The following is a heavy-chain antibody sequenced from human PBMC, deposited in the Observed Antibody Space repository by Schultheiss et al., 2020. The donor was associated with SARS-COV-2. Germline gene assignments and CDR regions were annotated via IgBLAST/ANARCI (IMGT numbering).Heavy chain of an antibody. CDR2: VYYSGNT. D-gene: IGHD3-22*01. CDR3: ARGSYSSGYCFDY. V-gene: IGHV4-30-4*07. J-gene: IGHJ4*02. CDR1: GGSISSGGYS. Sequence: SETLSLTCAVSGGSISSGGYSWSWIRQPPGKGLEWIGCVYYSGNTNYNPSLKSRLTISVDTSKNQFSLKLSSVTAADTAVYYCARGSYSSGYCFDYWGQGTLVTVSS.